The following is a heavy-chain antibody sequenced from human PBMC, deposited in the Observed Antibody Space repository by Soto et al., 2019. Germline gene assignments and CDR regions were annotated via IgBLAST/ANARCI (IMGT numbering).Heavy chain of an antibody. D-gene: IGHD4-17*01. CDR1: GGTFSSYT. Sequence: GASVKVSCKASGGTFSSYTISWVRQAPGQGLEWMGIINPSGGSTSYAQKFQGRVTMTRDTSTSTVYMELSSLRSEDTAVYYCARVMEVGYGDYEYYFDYWGQGTLVTVSS. V-gene: IGHV1-46*01. J-gene: IGHJ4*02. CDR2: INPSGGST. CDR3: ARVMEVGYGDYEYYFDY.